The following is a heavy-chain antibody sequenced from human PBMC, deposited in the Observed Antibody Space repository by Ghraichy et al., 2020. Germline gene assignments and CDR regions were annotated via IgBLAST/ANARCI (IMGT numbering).Heavy chain of an antibody. D-gene: IGHD3-3*01. CDR1: GFTFSSYW. V-gene: IGHV3-74*01. Sequence: LSLTCAASGFTFSSYWMHWVRQAPGKGLVWVSRINSDGSSTSYADSVKGRFTISRDNAKNTLYLQMNSLRAEDTAVYYCARGRYEDFWSGYYPSPHYWGQGTLVTVSS. CDR3: ARGRYEDFWSGYYPSPHY. J-gene: IGHJ4*02. CDR2: INSDGSST.